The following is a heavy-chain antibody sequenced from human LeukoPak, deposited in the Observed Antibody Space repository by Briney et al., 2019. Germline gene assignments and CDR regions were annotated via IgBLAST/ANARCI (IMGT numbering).Heavy chain of an antibody. CDR3: ARVRRGYSSRPIQIYYYYYYMDV. V-gene: IGHV7-4-1*02. D-gene: IGHD6-13*01. Sequence: GASVKVSCKASGYTFTSYAMNWVRQAPGQGLEWMGWINTNTGNPTYAQGFTGRFVFSLDTSVSTAYLQISSLKAEDTAVYYCARVRRGYSSRPIQIYYYYYYMDVWDKGTTVIVSS. CDR2: INTNTGNP. J-gene: IGHJ6*03. CDR1: GYTFTSYA.